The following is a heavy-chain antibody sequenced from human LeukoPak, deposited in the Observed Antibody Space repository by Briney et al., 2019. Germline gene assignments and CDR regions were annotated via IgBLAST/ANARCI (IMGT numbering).Heavy chain of an antibody. CDR2: IYTSGST. V-gene: IGHV4-4*07. D-gene: IGHD6-13*01. Sequence: SETLSLTCTVSGGSISSYYWSWIRQPAGKGLEWIGGIYTSGSTNYNPSLKSRVTMSVDTSKNQFSLKLSSVTAADTAVYYCARVDPLPGIAAAGEEWFDPWGQGTLVTVSS. CDR1: GGSISSYY. J-gene: IGHJ5*02. CDR3: ARVDPLPGIAAAGEEWFDP.